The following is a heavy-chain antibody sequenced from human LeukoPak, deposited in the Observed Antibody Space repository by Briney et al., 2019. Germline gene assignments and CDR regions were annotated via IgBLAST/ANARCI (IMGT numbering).Heavy chain of an antibody. CDR1: GFTFSSYA. Sequence: PGGSLRLSCAASGFTFSSYAMSWVRQAPGKGLEWVSAISGSGGSTYYADSVKGRFTISRDNSKNTLYLQMNSLRAEDTAVYYCAKADSSGWPNYYYYGMDVWGQGTTVTVSS. J-gene: IGHJ6*02. CDR3: AKADSSGWPNYYYYGMDV. V-gene: IGHV3-23*01. CDR2: ISGSGGST. D-gene: IGHD6-19*01.